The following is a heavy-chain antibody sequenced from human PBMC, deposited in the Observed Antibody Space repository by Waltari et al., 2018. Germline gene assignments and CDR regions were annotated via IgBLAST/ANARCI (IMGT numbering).Heavy chain of an antibody. D-gene: IGHD2-15*01. CDR2: IKQDGSEE. J-gene: IGHJ4*02. CDR1: GFTFGSVW. Sequence: VQLVQSGGGLVQPGGSQRLSGIGSGFTFGSVWMSWVRQAPGKGLEWVANIKQDGSEEYYVDSVKGRFTISRDNAKKSLYLQMNSLRVEDTAVYYCARPPPGVVADAYDYWGQGTLVTVSS. CDR3: ARPPPGVVADAYDY. V-gene: IGHV3-7*01.